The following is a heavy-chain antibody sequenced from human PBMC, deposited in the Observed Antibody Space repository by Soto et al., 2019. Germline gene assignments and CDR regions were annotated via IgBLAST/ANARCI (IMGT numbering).Heavy chain of an antibody. V-gene: IGHV3-30-3*01. J-gene: IGHJ4*02. D-gene: IGHD5-18*01. CDR2: ISYDGSNK. Sequence: GGSMRLSCAASGLTFSSYAMHWVRQAPGKGLEWVAVISYDGSNKYYADSVKGRFTISRDNSKNTLYLQMNSLRAEDTAVYYCARDLTASYYFDYWGQGTLVTVSS. CDR3: ARDLTASYYFDY. CDR1: GLTFSSYA.